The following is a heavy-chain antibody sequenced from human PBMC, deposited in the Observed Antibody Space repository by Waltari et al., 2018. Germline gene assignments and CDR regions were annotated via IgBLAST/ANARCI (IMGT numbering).Heavy chain of an antibody. J-gene: IGHJ4*02. CDR3: ARAARFDY. D-gene: IGHD6-6*01. CDR1: GYTFTDNY. Sequence: QVQLVQSGAEVRKPGATVKVPCKASGYTFTDNYIHWVRQAPGQGLEWMGWINPNSGGTNYAQKFHGRVIMTRDTSINTAYMELSRLRSDDTAVYYCARAARFDYWGQGTLVTVSS. CDR2: INPNSGGT. V-gene: IGHV1-2*02.